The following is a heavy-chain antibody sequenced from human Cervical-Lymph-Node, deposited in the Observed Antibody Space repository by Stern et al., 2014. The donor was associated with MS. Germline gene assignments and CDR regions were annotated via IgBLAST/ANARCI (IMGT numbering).Heavy chain of an antibody. CDR1: GYTFANCW. V-gene: IGHV5-51*01. J-gene: IGHJ6*02. CDR3: ARHSSVGVAIFGVVTKPSFYYGMDV. D-gene: IGHD3-3*02. Sequence: EVQLVQSGAEVKKPGESLTISCKGSGYTFANCWIGWVRQMPGKGPEWMGIIYPDDSDTKYSPSFQGQVSISADKYTSTTYLQWSSLKASDTAMYYCARHSSVGVAIFGVVTKPSFYYGMDVWGQGTTVTVSS. CDR2: IYPDDSDT.